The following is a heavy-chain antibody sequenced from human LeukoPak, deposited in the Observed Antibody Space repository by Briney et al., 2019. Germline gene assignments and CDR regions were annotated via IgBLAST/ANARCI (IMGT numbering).Heavy chain of an antibody. CDR1: GYTFTSYY. V-gene: IGHV1-46*01. D-gene: IGHD3-3*01. J-gene: IGHJ4*02. CDR3: AREKSADTIFGVVWFFDY. CDR2: INPSGGST. Sequence: GASVKVSCKASGYTFTSYYMHWVRQAPGQGLEWMGIINPSGGSTSYAQKFQGRVTMTRDTSTSTVYMELSSLRSEDTAVYYCAREKSADTIFGVVWFFDYWGQGTLVTVSS.